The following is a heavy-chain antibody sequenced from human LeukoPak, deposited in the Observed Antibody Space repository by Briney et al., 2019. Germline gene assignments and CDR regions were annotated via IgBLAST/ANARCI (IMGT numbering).Heavy chain of an antibody. CDR2: IYYSGST. V-gene: IGHV4-39*01. CDR1: GVSISSSSYY. CDR3: ARRVEGWYFDL. Sequence: SETLSLTCTVSGVSISSSSYYWGWIRQPPGKGLEWIGSIYYSGSTYYNPSLKSRVTISVDTSKNQFSLKLSSVTAADTAVYYCARRVEGWYFDLWGRGTLVTVSS. J-gene: IGHJ2*01.